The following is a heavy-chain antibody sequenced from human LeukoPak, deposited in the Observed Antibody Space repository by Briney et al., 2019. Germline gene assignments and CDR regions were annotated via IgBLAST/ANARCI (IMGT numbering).Heavy chain of an antibody. Sequence: SGPALVKPTQTLTLTCTFSGFSLSTSGMRVSWIRQPPGKALEWFARIDWDDDKFYSTSLKTRLTISKDTSKNQVVLTMTNMDPVDTATYYCARTRYCSSTSCNIFDYWGQGTLVTVSS. CDR2: IDWDDDK. D-gene: IGHD2-2*02. CDR3: ARTRYCSSTSCNIFDY. J-gene: IGHJ4*02. V-gene: IGHV2-70*04. CDR1: GFSLSTSGMR.